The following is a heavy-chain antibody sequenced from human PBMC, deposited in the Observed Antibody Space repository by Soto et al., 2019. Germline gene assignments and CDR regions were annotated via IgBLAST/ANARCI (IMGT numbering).Heavy chain of an antibody. J-gene: IGHJ4*02. Sequence: ASVKVSCKASGYTFTTYDISWVRQAPGQGLEWMGRISTYNGNTNYPQSLQGRLTLTTDTSTTTAYMELRSLRSDDTAVYYCARTSDSSGYYYPWYYWGQGTLVTVSS. CDR1: GYTFTTYD. CDR2: ISTYNGNT. D-gene: IGHD3-22*01. CDR3: ARTSDSSGYYYPWYY. V-gene: IGHV1-18*01.